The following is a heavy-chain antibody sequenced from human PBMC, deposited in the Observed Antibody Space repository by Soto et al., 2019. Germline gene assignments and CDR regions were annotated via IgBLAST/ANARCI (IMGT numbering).Heavy chain of an antibody. Sequence: GGSLRLSFAASGFTFSSYAMSWVRQAPGKGLEWVSSISCSGGSTYYAASVKVRFTISIENSNNKLYLQMNSPRAEDTAVYYCAGSSTSRALVYYYYYYGMYXWGQGTTFTVS. D-gene: IGHD2-2*01. CDR1: GFTFSSYA. CDR2: ISCSGGST. J-gene: IGHJ6*02. CDR3: AGSSTSRALVYYYYYYGMYX. V-gene: IGHV3-23*01.